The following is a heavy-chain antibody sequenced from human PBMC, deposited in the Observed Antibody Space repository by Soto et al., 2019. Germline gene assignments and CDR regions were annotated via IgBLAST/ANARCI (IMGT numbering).Heavy chain of an antibody. V-gene: IGHV3-23*01. CDR1: GFTFSSYA. CDR2: ISGSGGST. J-gene: IGHJ6*02. CDR3: ANTRGLLGATVWNYYYYGMDV. Sequence: GGSLRLSCAASGFTFSSYAMSWVRQAPGKGLEWVSAISGSGGSTYYADSVKGRFTISRDNSKNTLYLQMNSLRAEDTAVYYCANTRGLLGATVWNYYYYGMDVWGQGTTVTVSS. D-gene: IGHD1-26*01.